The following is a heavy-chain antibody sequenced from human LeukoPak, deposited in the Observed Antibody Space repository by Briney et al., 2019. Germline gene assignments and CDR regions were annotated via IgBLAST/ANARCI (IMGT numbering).Heavy chain of an antibody. J-gene: IGHJ3*02. CDR2: ISVYNGNT. Sequence: GASVKVSCKASGYTFTSYGISWVRQAPGQGLEWMGWISVYNGNTKYVQKFQGRVTMTTDTSTRTAYMELSRLRSDDTAVYYCAGSSGLSGAFDIWGQGTMVTVSS. D-gene: IGHD3-22*01. V-gene: IGHV1-18*01. CDR1: GYTFTSYG. CDR3: AGSSGLSGAFDI.